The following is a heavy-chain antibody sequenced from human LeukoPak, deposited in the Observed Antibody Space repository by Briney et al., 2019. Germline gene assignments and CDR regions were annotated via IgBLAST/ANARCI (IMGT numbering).Heavy chain of an antibody. CDR1: GFTFNGYA. CDR2: ISDSGDNT. D-gene: IGHD5-18*01. CDR3: ALKPRGYSYGFDY. J-gene: IGHJ4*02. Sequence: GGSLRLSCAASGFTFNGYAMNWVRQAPGKGLEWVSAISDSGDNTYYADSVRGRFTISRDNSMNTLYLQMNTLRAEDTAVYYCALKPRGYSYGFDYWGQGTLVTVSS. V-gene: IGHV3-23*01.